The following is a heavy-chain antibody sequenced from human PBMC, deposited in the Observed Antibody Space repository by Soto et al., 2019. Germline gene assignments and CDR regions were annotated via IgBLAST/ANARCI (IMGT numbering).Heavy chain of an antibody. CDR2: ISYDGSNK. D-gene: IGHD3-22*01. CDR3: ARDPQITMIVVVPYYYGMDV. J-gene: IGHJ6*02. Sequence: QVQLVESGGGVVQPGRSLRLSCAASGFTFSSYAMHWVRQAPGKGLGWVAVISYDGSNKYYADSVKGRFTISRDNSKNTLYLQMNSLRAEDTAVYYCARDPQITMIVVVPYYYGMDVWGQGTTVTVSS. CDR1: GFTFSSYA. V-gene: IGHV3-30-3*01.